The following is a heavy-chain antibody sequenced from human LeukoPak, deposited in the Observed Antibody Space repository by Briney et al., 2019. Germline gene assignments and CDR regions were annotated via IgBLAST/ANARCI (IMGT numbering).Heavy chain of an antibody. V-gene: IGHV4-34*01. CDR3: ARGGGYSYGYHYYYYGMDV. D-gene: IGHD5-18*01. CDR1: GFTFSSYW. J-gene: IGHJ6*02. Sequence: GSLRLSCAGSGFTFSSYWMSWVRQPPGKGLEWIGEINHSGSTNYNPSLKSRVTISVDTSKNQFSLKLSSVTAADTAVYYCARGGGYSYGYHYYYYGMDVWGQGTTVTVSS. CDR2: INHSGST.